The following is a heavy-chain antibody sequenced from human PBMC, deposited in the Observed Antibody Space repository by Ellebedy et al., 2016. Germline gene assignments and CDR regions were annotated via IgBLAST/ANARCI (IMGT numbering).Heavy chain of an antibody. CDR1: GLNFDTFF. Sequence: GGSLRLXXVASGLNFDTFFMSWVRQAPGKGLEWVSTISGAGTNTYFADSVRGRFTISRDNSKNTLYLQMNSLRADDTAVYYCAKDRDDSGDFVFDYWGQGTLVTVSS. CDR3: AKDRDDSGDFVFDY. V-gene: IGHV3-23*01. J-gene: IGHJ4*02. CDR2: ISGAGTNT. D-gene: IGHD4-17*01.